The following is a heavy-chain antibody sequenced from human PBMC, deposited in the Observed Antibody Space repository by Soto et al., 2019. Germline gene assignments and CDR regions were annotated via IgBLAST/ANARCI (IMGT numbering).Heavy chain of an antibody. J-gene: IGHJ4*02. Sequence: QVHLQESGPGLVKPSETLSLTCNVSGGSISGYYWSWFRKPPGKGLEWIGFVHYSGSTNYNRSLKSRLTISTDTSKNQFSLTLRSVTAADTAVYFCARDAGTSGWADSWGQGIQVTVSS. V-gene: IGHV4-59*01. CDR1: GGSISGYY. D-gene: IGHD6-19*01. CDR2: VHYSGST. CDR3: ARDAGTSGWADS.